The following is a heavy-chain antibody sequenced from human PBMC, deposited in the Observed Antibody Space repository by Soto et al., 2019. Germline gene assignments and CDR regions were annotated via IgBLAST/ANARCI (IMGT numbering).Heavy chain of an antibody. D-gene: IGHD3-10*01. CDR1: CGSISSGDYY. J-gene: IGHJ5*02. Sequence: SETLSLTCTVSCGSISSGDYYWSWIRQPPGKGLEWIGYIYYSGSTYYNPSLKSRVTISVDTSKNQFSLKLSSVTAADTAVYYCAREPNRIWFGESRSWFDPWGQGTLVTVSS. CDR3: AREPNRIWFGESRSWFDP. V-gene: IGHV4-30-4*01. CDR2: IYYSGST.